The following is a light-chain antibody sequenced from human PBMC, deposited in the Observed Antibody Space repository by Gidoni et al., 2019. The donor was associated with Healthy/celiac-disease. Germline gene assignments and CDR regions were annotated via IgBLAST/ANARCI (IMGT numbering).Light chain of an antibody. CDR2: LGS. CDR1: QSLLHSNGDNY. J-gene: IGKJ2*02. CDR3: MQALQTPRT. Sequence: DIVMTQSPLYLPVTTGEPASIPCSSSQSLLHSNGDNYLAWYLQKPGHSPQLLISLGSTRASGVPDRLSCSGSGTDFILKISRVEAEDVGVYYCMQALQTPRTFGQGTKLEIK. V-gene: IGKV2-28*01.